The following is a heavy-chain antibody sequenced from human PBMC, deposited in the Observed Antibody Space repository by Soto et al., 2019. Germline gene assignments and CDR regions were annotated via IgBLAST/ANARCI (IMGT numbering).Heavy chain of an antibody. J-gene: IGHJ3*02. CDR2: ISSSSSYI. D-gene: IGHD6-13*01. V-gene: IGHV3-21*01. Sequence: GGSLRLSCAASGFTFSSYSMNWVRQAPGKGLEWVSSISSSSSYIYYADSVKGRFTISRDNAKNSLYLQMNSLRAEDTAVYYCAPDPGIAAAGIWGQGTMVTVSS. CDR1: GFTFSSYS. CDR3: APDPGIAAAGI.